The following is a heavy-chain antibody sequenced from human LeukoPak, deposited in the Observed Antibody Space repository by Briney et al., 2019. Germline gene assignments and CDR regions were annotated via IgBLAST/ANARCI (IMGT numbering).Heavy chain of an antibody. J-gene: IGHJ4*02. Sequence: SETLSLTCTVSGGYISSSSYYWGWIRQPPGKGLEWIGSIYYSGSTYYNPSLKSRVTISVDTSKNQFSLKLSSVTAADTAVYYCARDPSRYYYDSSGLFDYWGQGTLVTVSS. V-gene: IGHV4-39*07. CDR2: IYYSGST. CDR1: GGYISSSSYY. D-gene: IGHD3-22*01. CDR3: ARDPSRYYYDSSGLFDY.